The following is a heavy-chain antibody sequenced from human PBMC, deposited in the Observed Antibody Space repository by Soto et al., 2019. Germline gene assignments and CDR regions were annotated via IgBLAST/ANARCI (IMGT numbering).Heavy chain of an antibody. J-gene: IGHJ4*02. Sequence: PSETLSLTCAVSGGSISSGGYSWSWIRQPPGKGLEWIGYINHSGSTYYNPSLKSRVTISVDRSKNQFSLRLSSVTAADTAVHYCARWNQVRGCFEYWGQGTLVTVSS. V-gene: IGHV4-30-2*01. D-gene: IGHD1-1*01. CDR3: ARWNQVRGCFEY. CDR2: INHSGST. CDR1: GGSISSGGYS.